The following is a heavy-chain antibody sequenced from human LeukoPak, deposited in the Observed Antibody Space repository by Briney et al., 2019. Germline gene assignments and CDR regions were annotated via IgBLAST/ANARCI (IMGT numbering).Heavy chain of an antibody. J-gene: IGHJ5*02. Sequence: SETLSLTCTVSGGSISSYYWSWIRQPPGKGLEWIEEINHSGSTNYNPSLKSRVTISVDTSKNQFSLKLSSVTAADTAVYYCARGRSRPRSSSSWATHNWFDPWGQGTLVTVSS. CDR3: ARGRSRPRSSSSWATHNWFDP. D-gene: IGHD6-13*01. CDR1: GGSISSYY. V-gene: IGHV4-34*01. CDR2: INHSGST.